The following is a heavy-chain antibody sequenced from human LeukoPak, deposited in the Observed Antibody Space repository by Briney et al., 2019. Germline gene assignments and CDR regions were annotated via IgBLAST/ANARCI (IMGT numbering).Heavy chain of an antibody. D-gene: IGHD5-18*01. J-gene: IGHJ4*02. V-gene: IGHV3-NL1*01. CDR3: AKDGGPQRQRGYSYGRIDY. CDR2: IPAGGTDR. CDR1: GFHFRLYN. Sequence: GGSLRLSCVGSGFHFRLYNMNWVRQAPGKGLEWVSGIPAGGTDRYYADSVKGRFTISRDNSKNTPYLQMNSLRAEDTAVYYCAKDGGPQRQRGYSYGRIDYWGQGTLVTVSS.